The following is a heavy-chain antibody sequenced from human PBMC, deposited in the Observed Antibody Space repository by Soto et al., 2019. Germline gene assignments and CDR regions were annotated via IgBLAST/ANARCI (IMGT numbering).Heavy chain of an antibody. D-gene: IGHD3-10*01. CDR1: GGSIHSYW. CDR2: VYSSGTT. V-gene: IGHV4-4*07. J-gene: IGHJ4*02. Sequence: SETLSLTCSVSGGSIHSYWWSWIRQPAGKGLEWIGRVYSSGTTDYNPSLNSRATMSVETSKNQFSLKLSSVTAADTAVYYCARDIGSFAYGEGYWGQG. CDR3: ARDIGSFAYGEGY.